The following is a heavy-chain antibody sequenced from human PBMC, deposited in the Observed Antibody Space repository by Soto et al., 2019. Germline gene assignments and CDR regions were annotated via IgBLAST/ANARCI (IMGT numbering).Heavy chain of an antibody. V-gene: IGHV3-23*01. CDR2: ISARGGSS. D-gene: IGHD5-12*01. J-gene: IGHJ4*02. CDR1: GFSFTSYA. CDR3: AKGSIEYSASVDN. Sequence: EVHLLESGGGLVQPGGSLRLSCAASGFSFTSYAMVWVRQAPGKGLEWVSVISARGGSSYFADSVKGRLTISRDNSKNVLSLEMNSLRAEDTDIYFCAKGSIEYSASVDNWGQGTLVLVSS.